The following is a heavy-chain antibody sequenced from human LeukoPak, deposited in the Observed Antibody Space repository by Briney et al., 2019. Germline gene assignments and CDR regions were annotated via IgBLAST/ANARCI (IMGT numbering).Heavy chain of an antibody. V-gene: IGHV4-59*01. CDR3: ARGGDSGSYPLVEYFQH. Sequence: PSETLSLTCNVSGGSISSDYWSWIRQPPGKGLEWIGYISYSGTTNYNPPLKSRVSMSLDTSKNQFSLKVTSVITADTAVYYCARGGDSGSYPLVEYFQHWGQGTLVTVSS. CDR1: GGSISSDY. D-gene: IGHD3-10*01. J-gene: IGHJ1*01. CDR2: ISYSGTT.